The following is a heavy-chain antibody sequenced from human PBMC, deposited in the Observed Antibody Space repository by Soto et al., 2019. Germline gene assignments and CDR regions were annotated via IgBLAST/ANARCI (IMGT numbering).Heavy chain of an antibody. V-gene: IGHV3-30*18. D-gene: IGHD3-22*01. Sequence: QVQLVESGGGVVQPGRSLRLSCAASGFTFSSYGMHWVRQAPGKGLEWVAVISYDGSNKYYADSVKGRFTISRDNSKNTLYLQMNSLRAEDTAVYYCAKPIGYYYDSSDAFDIWGQGTMVTVSS. CDR2: ISYDGSNK. CDR3: AKPIGYYYDSSDAFDI. J-gene: IGHJ3*02. CDR1: GFTFSSYG.